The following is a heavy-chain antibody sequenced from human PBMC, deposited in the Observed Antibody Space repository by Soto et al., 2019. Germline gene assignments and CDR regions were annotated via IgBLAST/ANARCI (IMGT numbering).Heavy chain of an antibody. V-gene: IGHV1-2*04. CDR2: TNPKSGAT. Sequence: QAQLVQSGAEVKKSGASVKVSCRASGYTFTDYFVHWVRQAPRQGPEWVGWTNPKSGATKYAPKFQGWLTMTRDTSISTAYMEVSSLKSDDTAVYYCAKASDYYTMDVWGQGTPVAVSS. CDR3: AKASDYYTMDV. CDR1: GYTFTDYF. J-gene: IGHJ6*02. D-gene: IGHD6-19*01.